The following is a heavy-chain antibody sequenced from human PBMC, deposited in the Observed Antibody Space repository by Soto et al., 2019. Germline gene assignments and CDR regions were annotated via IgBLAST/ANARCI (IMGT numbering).Heavy chain of an antibody. Sequence: GGSLRLSCAASGFTFSSFGMHWVRQAPGKGLEWVALISYDGSNKYYADSVKGRFTISRDKSKNTLYLQMNSLRAEDTAVYYCAKDRGWSSADLDYWGQGTLVTVSS. D-gene: IGHD6-19*01. CDR2: ISYDGSNK. CDR1: GFTFSSFG. V-gene: IGHV3-30*18. CDR3: AKDRGWSSADLDY. J-gene: IGHJ4*02.